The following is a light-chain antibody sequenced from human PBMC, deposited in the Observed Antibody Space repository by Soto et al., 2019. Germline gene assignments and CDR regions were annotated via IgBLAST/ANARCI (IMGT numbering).Light chain of an antibody. Sequence: QAVVTQAPSLTVSPGGTVPLPCGSSTGAVTGSHYPYWFQQKPGQAPRTLIYDTANRFPWTPTRFSGSLLGGKAALTLSGAQSEDEADYYCLVSYSGVRLVFGGGTKLTVL. CDR2: DTA. CDR3: LVSYSGVRLV. J-gene: IGLJ2*01. V-gene: IGLV7-46*01. CDR1: TGAVTGSHY.